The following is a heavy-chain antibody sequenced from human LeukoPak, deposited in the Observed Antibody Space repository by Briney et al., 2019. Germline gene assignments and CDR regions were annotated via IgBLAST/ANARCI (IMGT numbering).Heavy chain of an antibody. V-gene: IGHV3-23*01. CDR2: ISGSGGST. CDR1: GFTFSSYA. Sequence: PGESLRLSCAASGFTFSSYAMSWVRQAPRKGLEWVSAISGSGGSTYSADSVKGRFTISRDNSKNTLYLQMNSLRVDDTAVYYCARKSTGPDYWGQGTLVTVSS. CDR3: ARKSTGPDY. J-gene: IGHJ4*02.